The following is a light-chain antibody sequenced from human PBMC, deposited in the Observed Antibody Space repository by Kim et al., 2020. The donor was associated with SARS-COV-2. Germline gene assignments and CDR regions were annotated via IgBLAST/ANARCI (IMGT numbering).Light chain of an antibody. CDR3: QQRSNWPPT. J-gene: IGKJ5*01. CDR2: DAS. V-gene: IGKV3-11*01. Sequence: LPQGEKATPSCRASQSVSSYLAWYQQKSGQAPRLLIYDASNRATGIPARFSGSGSGTDFTLTISSLEPEDFAVYYCQQRSNWPPTFGQGTRLEIK. CDR1: QSVSSY.